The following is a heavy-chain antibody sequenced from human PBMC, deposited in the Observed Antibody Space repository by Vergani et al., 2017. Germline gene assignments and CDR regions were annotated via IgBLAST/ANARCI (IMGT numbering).Heavy chain of an antibody. Sequence: EVQLVESGGGLVKPGGSLRLSCAASGFTFSNYDMSWVRQAPGKGLEWVSSISSSSSSIYYADSVKGRFTISRDNAKNSLYLQMNSLRAEDTAVYYCAKYGNSTTRRGGIDYWGQGTRVTVSS. CDR2: ISSSSSSI. CDR1: GFTFSNYD. J-gene: IGHJ4*02. CDR3: AKYGNSTTRRGGIDY. D-gene: IGHD2/OR15-2a*01. V-gene: IGHV3-21*04.